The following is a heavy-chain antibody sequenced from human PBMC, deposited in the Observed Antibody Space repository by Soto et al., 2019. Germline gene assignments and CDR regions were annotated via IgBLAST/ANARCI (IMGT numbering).Heavy chain of an antibody. CDR2: ISYDGSNK. CDR1: GFTFSSYG. V-gene: IGHV3-30*18. Sequence: GGSLRLSCAASGFTFSSYGMHWVRQAPGKGLEWVAVISYDGSNKYYADSVKGRFTISRDNSKNTLYLQMNSLRAEDTAVYYCAKDPQGGYSSGWYYFDYWGQGTLVTVSS. D-gene: IGHD6-19*01. J-gene: IGHJ4*02. CDR3: AKDPQGGYSSGWYYFDY.